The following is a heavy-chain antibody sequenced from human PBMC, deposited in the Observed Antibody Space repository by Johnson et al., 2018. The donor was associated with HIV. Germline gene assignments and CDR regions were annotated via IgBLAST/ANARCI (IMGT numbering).Heavy chain of an antibody. CDR3: ARKIVLNSSGWYCIDAFDI. D-gene: IGHD6-19*01. J-gene: IGHJ3*02. Sequence: VQLVESGGGLVQPGGSLRLSCAASGFTFSTYGMHWVRQAPGKGLEWVANIKQEGSETYYVDSVKGRFTISRDNAKNSLYLQMNSLSAEDTAVYYCARKIVLNSSGWYCIDAFDIWGQGTMVTVSS. V-gene: IGHV3-7*01. CDR1: GFTFSTYG. CDR2: IKQEGSET.